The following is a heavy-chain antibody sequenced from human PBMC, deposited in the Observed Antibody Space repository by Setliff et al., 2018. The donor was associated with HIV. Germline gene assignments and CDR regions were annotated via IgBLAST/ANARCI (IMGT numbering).Heavy chain of an antibody. D-gene: IGHD5-18*01. Sequence: ASVKVSCKPSGYTFTSYGLSWVRQAPGQGLEWMGIITPIGGGTNYAQKFQGRVTMTTETSTSTVYMHLSSLRSDDTAVYYCARDVERYNFDIWGQGTMVTVSS. CDR3: ARDVERYNFDI. J-gene: IGHJ3*02. V-gene: IGHV1-18*01. CDR1: GYTFTSYG. CDR2: ITPIGGGT.